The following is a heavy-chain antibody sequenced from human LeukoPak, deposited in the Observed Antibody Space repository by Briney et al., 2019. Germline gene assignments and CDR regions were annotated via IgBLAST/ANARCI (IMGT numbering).Heavy chain of an antibody. CDR3: VRVALGNYYDSSGYRGYFDY. D-gene: IGHD3-22*01. CDR2: ISQDGSGK. J-gene: IGHJ4*02. V-gene: IGHV3-7*03. CDR1: GFTFSNYW. Sequence: GGSLRLSCGASGFTFSNYWMSWVRQAPGKGLEWVINISQDGSGKNYADSVEGRFTISRDNAKNSLYLQMNSLRAEDTAVYYCVRVALGNYYDSSGYRGYFDYWGQGTLVTVSS.